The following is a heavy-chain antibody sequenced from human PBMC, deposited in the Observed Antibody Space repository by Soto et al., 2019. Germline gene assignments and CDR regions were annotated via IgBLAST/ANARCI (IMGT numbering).Heavy chain of an antibody. D-gene: IGHD2-21*01. CDR1: GFTFSNYG. CDR3: AKEMIASTLAEFFDY. Sequence: EVQLLESGGGLIQPGGSLRLSCGASGFTFSNYGMTWVRLAPGKGLEWVSTISGSGGRTFYADPVKGRFTISRDNSKNTLYLQMNSLRAEDTAVYYCAKEMIASTLAEFFDYWGQGTLVTVSS. V-gene: IGHV3-23*01. CDR2: ISGSGGRT. J-gene: IGHJ4*02.